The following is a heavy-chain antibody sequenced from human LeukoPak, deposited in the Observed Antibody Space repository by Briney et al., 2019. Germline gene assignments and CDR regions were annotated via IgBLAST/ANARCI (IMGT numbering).Heavy chain of an antibody. CDR3: ARDRGGFGTRGNWFDP. CDR1: GGTFSSYA. D-gene: IGHD3-10*01. J-gene: IGHJ5*02. CDR2: IIPIFGIA. V-gene: IGHV1-69*04. Sequence: ASVKVSCKASGGTFSSYAISWVRQAPGQGLEWMGRIIPIFGIANYAQKFQGRVTITADKSTSTAYMELSSLRSEGTAVYYCARDRGGFGTRGNWFDPWGQGTLVTVSS.